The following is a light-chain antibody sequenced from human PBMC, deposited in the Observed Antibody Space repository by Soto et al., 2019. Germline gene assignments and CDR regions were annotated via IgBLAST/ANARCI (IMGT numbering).Light chain of an antibody. Sequence: QSVLTQPPSVSGAPGQRVTISCTGSSSNIGADYGVHWYQQIPGKAPKLLIYGNNNRPSGVPDRFSGSKSDTSASLAITGLQAEDEADYYCQSYDSSLSVWDWVFGGGTMLTVL. V-gene: IGLV1-40*01. J-gene: IGLJ3*02. CDR2: GNN. CDR1: SSNIGADYG. CDR3: QSYDSSLSVWDWV.